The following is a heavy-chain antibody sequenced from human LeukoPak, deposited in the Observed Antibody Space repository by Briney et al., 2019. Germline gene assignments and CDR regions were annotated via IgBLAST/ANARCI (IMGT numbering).Heavy chain of an antibody. CDR2: IYTSGST. CDR1: GGSISSYY. Sequence: SETLSLTCTVSGGSISSYYWSWIRQPAGKGLEWIGRIYTSGSTNYNPSLKSRVTMSVGTSKNQFSLKLSSVTAADTAVYYCARFSGTNYDFWSGYYRGPGAFDIWGQGTMVTVSS. V-gene: IGHV4-4*07. CDR3: ARFSGTNYDFWSGYYRGPGAFDI. D-gene: IGHD3-3*01. J-gene: IGHJ3*02.